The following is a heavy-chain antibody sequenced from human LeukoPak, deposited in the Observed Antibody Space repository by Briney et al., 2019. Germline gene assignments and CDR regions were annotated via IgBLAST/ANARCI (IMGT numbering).Heavy chain of an antibody. J-gene: IGHJ3*02. V-gene: IGHV3-30*03. CDR3: ARGDPYYYDSEWAFDI. D-gene: IGHD3-22*01. Sequence: QAGGSLRLSCAASGFTFSSYGMHWVRQAPGKGLEWVAVISYDGSNKYYADSVKGRFTISRDNAKNSLYLQMNSLRAEDTAVYYCARGDPYYYDSEWAFDIWGQGTMVTVSS. CDR2: ISYDGSNK. CDR1: GFTFSSYG.